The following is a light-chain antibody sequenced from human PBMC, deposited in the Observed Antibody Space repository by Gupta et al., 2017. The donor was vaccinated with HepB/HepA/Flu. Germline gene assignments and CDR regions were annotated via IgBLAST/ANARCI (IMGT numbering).Light chain of an antibody. CDR3: QAWDSSTFAAGVV. J-gene: IGLJ2*01. Sequence: SSELTQPPSVSVSPGQTASLTCSGDKWGDKYACWYQQKPGQSPLLVIYQDSKRPSGIPERFSGSNSGNTATLTISGTQAMDEADYYCQAWDSSTFAAGVVCGGGTKLTVL. CDR2: QDS. CDR1: KWGDKY. V-gene: IGLV3-1*01.